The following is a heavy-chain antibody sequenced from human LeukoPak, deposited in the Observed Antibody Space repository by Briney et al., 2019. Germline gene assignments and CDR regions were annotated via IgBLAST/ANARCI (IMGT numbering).Heavy chain of an antibody. D-gene: IGHD1-26*01. CDR1: GFTFSSYE. J-gene: IGHJ4*02. Sequence: PGGSLRLSCAASGFTFSSYEMNWVRQAPGKGLEWVAVISYDGSNKYYADSVKGRFTISRDNSNNTVYLQMNSLRNEDTAVYYCAGTTSADYWGQGTLVTVSS. CDR3: AGTTSADY. V-gene: IGHV3-30*03. CDR2: ISYDGSNK.